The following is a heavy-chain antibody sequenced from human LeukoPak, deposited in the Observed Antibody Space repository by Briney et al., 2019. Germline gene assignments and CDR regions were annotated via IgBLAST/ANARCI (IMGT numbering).Heavy chain of an antibody. J-gene: IGHJ4*02. D-gene: IGHD2-2*01. V-gene: IGHV3-23*01. Sequence: GGSLRLSCAASGFTFSSYAMSWVRQAPGKGLEWVSAISGSGGSTYYADSVKGRFTISRDNSKNTLYLQMNSLRAEDTAVYYCANDGYCSSTSSYPLIDYWGQGTLVTVSS. CDR3: ANDGYCSSTSSYPLIDY. CDR1: GFTFSSYA. CDR2: ISGSGGST.